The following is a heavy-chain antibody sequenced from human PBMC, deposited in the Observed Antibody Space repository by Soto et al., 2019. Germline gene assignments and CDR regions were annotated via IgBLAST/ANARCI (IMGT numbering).Heavy chain of an antibody. CDR2: ISYDGSNK. Sequence: QVQLVESGGGVVQPGRSLRLSCAASGFTFSSYAMHWVRQAPGKGLEWVAVISYDGSNKYYADSVKGRFTISRDNSKNTLYRQMNSLRAEDTAVYYCARCTASGSYYGPVDYWGQGTLVTVSS. J-gene: IGHJ4*02. D-gene: IGHD1-26*01. V-gene: IGHV3-30-3*01. CDR1: GFTFSSYA. CDR3: ARCTASGSYYGPVDY.